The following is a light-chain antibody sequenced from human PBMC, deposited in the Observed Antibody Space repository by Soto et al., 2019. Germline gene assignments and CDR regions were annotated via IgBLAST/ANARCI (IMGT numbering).Light chain of an antibody. CDR1: QGIRND. Sequence: AIQMTQSPSSLSASVGDRVTITCRASQGIRNDLGRYQQKPGKAPNLLIYAASSLQSGVPSRFSGSGSGTDFTLTISSLQPEDFATYYCLQDYNYPWTFGQGTKVDIK. J-gene: IGKJ1*01. CDR3: LQDYNYPWT. CDR2: AAS. V-gene: IGKV1-6*01.